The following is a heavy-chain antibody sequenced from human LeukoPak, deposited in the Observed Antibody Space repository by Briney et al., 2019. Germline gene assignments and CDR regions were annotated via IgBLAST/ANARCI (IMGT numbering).Heavy chain of an antibody. J-gene: IGHJ4*02. V-gene: IGHV4-34*01. D-gene: IGHD6-6*01. Sequence: SETLSLTCAVYGGSFSGYYWSWIRQPPGKGLEWIGEINHSGSTNYNPSLKSRVTISVDTSKNQFSLKLSSVTAADTAVYYCARRRAVRAIAARLGYYYFDYWGQGTLVTVSS. CDR1: GGSFSGYY. CDR2: INHSGST. CDR3: ARRRAVRAIAARLGYYYFDY.